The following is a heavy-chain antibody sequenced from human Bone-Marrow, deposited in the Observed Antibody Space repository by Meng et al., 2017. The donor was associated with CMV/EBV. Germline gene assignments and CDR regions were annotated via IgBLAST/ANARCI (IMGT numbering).Heavy chain of an antibody. V-gene: IGHV3-30-3*01. CDR1: GGSFSGYY. J-gene: IGHJ4*02. Sequence: LSLTCAVYGGSFSGYYWSWIRQPPGKGLEWVAVISYDGSNKYYADSVKGRFTISRDNSKNTLYLQMNSLRAEDTAVYYCARDFNWGQGTLVTVSS. CDR3: ARDFN. CDR2: ISYDGSNK.